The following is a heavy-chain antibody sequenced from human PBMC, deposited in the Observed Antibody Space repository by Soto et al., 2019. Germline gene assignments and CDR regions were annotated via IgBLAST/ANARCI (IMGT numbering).Heavy chain of an antibody. V-gene: IGHV1-69*01. Sequence: QVQLVQSGAEVKRPGSSVKLSCKASGGTFTYYGISWVRQAPGQGLEWMGGLIPIIGPATYAQKFQGRVTITADQSTSTAYMELRSLGSEDTALYYSARDLGTTIAGPPRRERYGGVDLWGQGTLVTVSS. CDR3: ARDLGTTIAGPPRRERYGGVDL. CDR1: GGTFTYYG. J-gene: IGHJ4*02. D-gene: IGHD6-6*01. CDR2: LIPIIGPA.